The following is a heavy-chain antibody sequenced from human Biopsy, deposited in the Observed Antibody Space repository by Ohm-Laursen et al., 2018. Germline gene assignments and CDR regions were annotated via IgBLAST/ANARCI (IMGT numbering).Heavy chain of an antibody. D-gene: IGHD3-16*02. CDR3: AKDDGGRYRGY. CDR2: FYSGSGA. Sequence: SLRLSCAASGFTVSSNYMAWVRQAPGKGLEWVSVFYSGSGAFYADSVRGRFAISRDDSKNTLDLQMNSLRAEGTAVYYCAKDDGGRYRGYWGQGTLVTVSS. CDR1: GFTVSSNY. V-gene: IGHV3-66*01. J-gene: IGHJ4*02.